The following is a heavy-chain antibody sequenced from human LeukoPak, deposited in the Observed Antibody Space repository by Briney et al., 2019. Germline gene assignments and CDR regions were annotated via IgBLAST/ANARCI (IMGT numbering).Heavy chain of an antibody. Sequence: SETLSLTCAVSGYSISSGYYWGWIRQPPGQGLEWIGSIYHSGSTYYNPSLKSRVTISVDTSKNQFSLKLSSVTAADTAVYYWARDPGWQQLFWFDPWGQGTLVTVSS. V-gene: IGHV4-38-2*02. J-gene: IGHJ5*02. CDR3: ARDPGWQQLFWFDP. D-gene: IGHD6-13*01. CDR1: GYSISSGYY. CDR2: IYHSGST.